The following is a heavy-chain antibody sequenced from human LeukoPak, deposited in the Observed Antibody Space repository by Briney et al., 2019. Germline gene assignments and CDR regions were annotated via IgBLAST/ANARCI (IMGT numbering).Heavy chain of an antibody. Sequence: GESLKISCKGSGYSFTSYWIGWVRQMPGKGLEWMGMIYPGDSDTRYSPSFQGQVTISADKSISTAYLQWSSLKASDTAMYYCGRSIGYTSGWYAPWGQGTQVTVSS. CDR3: GRSIGYTSGWYAP. CDR2: IYPGDSDT. V-gene: IGHV5-51*01. CDR1: GYSFTSYW. D-gene: IGHD6-19*01. J-gene: IGHJ5*02.